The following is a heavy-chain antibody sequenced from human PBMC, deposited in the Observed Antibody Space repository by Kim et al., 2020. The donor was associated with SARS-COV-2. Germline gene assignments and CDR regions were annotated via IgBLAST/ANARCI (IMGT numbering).Heavy chain of an antibody. CDR3: ARMGDSSGYYYGPFDY. D-gene: IGHD3-22*01. V-gene: IGHV4-4*09. J-gene: IGHJ4*02. Sequence: PSPKSRVTISVDTSKNQFSLKLSSVTAADTAVYYCARMGDSSGYYYGPFDYWGQGTLVTVSS.